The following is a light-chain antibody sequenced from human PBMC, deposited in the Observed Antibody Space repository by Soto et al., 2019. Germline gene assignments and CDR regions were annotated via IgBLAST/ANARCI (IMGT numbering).Light chain of an antibody. CDR1: QSISRY. J-gene: IGKJ1*01. Sequence: IALTQSPGTLSLSPGERTTLSCRASQSISRYLAWYQQKPGQGPRLLIYGASSRATGTPDRFSGSGSGTDFTLTINRLEPEDFALYYCQQYGSSPPTLGQGTKVDIK. CDR2: GAS. CDR3: QQYGSSPPT. V-gene: IGKV3-20*01.